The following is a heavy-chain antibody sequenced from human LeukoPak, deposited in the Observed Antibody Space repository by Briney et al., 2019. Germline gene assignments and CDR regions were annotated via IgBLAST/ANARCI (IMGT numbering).Heavy chain of an antibody. CDR1: GGSISSYY. V-gene: IGHV4-59*01. J-gene: IGHJ5*02. CDR2: IYYSGST. Sequence: SETLSLTCTVSGGSISSYYWSLIRQPPGNGLEWIGYIYYSGSTNYNPSLKSRVTISVDTSKNQFSLKLSSVTAADTAVYYCAGWSPWHGWFDPWGQGTLVTVPS. D-gene: IGHD5-24*01. CDR3: AGWSPWHGWFDP.